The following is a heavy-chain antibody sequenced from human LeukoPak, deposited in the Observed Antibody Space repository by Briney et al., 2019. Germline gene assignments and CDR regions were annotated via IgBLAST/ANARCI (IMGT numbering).Heavy chain of an antibody. V-gene: IGHV3-7*01. CDR2: IKQDGSEK. D-gene: IGHD3-10*01. CDR1: GFTFSSYW. Sequence: PGGSLRLSCAASGFTFSSYWMSWVRQAPGKGLEWVANIKQDGSEKYYVDSVKGRFTISRDNAKNSLYLQMNSLRAEDTAVYYCARALITMVRGVKPFDYWGQGTLVTVSS. J-gene: IGHJ4*02. CDR3: ARALITMVRGVKPFDY.